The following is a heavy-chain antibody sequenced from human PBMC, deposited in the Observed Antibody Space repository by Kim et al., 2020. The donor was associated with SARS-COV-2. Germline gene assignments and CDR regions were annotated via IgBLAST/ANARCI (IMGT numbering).Heavy chain of an antibody. D-gene: IGHD3-22*01. J-gene: IGHJ5*02. V-gene: IGHV5-51*01. CDR3: VRLSSGYRNWFDP. CDR1: GYSFTSYG. CDR2: IYPGDSDT. Sequence: GESLKISCKGSGYSFTSYGIGWLRQMPGKGLEWMGIIYPGDSDTRYSPSFQGQVTISADKSISTAYLQWSSLKASDTAMYYCVRLSSGYRNWFDPWGQGTLVTVSS.